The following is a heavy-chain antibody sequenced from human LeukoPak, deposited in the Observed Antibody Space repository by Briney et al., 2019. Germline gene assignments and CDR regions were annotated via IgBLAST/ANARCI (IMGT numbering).Heavy chain of an antibody. D-gene: IGHD3-9*01. V-gene: IGHV3-23*01. CDR1: GFTFSSYA. CDR3: AKTGYDILTGYYTGDAFDI. J-gene: IGHJ3*02. CDR2: ISGSGGST. Sequence: GGSLRLSCAASGFTFSSYAISWVRQAPGKWLEWVSAISGSGGSTYYADSVKGRFTISRDNSKNTLYLQMNSLRAEDTAVYYCAKTGYDILTGYYTGDAFDIWGQGTMVTVSS.